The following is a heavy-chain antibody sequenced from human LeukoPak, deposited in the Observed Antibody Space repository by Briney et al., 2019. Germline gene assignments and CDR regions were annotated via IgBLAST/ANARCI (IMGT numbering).Heavy chain of an antibody. V-gene: IGHV4-39*01. CDR3: ARGLLYYDSSGYYRTVAYFDY. Sequence: SETLSLTCTVSGGSISSYYWGWIRQPPGKGLEWIGSMYHSGSTYYNPSLKSRVTISVDTSKNQFSLKLSSVTAADTAVYYCARGLLYYDSSGYYRTVAYFDYWGQGTLVTVSS. CDR2: MYHSGST. J-gene: IGHJ4*02. CDR1: GGSISSYY. D-gene: IGHD3-22*01.